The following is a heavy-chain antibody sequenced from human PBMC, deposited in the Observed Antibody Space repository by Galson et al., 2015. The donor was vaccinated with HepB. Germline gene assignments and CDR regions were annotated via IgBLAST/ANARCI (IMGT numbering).Heavy chain of an antibody. J-gene: IGHJ3*01. V-gene: IGHV3-7*03. CDR2: IKPDGSEK. D-gene: IGHD3-16*01. Sequence: SLRLSCAASGFSLSSYWMNWVRQAPGKGLEWVANIKPDGSEKYYVDSVKGRFTISRDNAKNSLYLQMSSLRGEDTAVYYCAKVMVSVMLPDDAFDVWGQGTMVTVSS. CDR1: GFSLSSYW. CDR3: AKVMVSVMLPDDAFDV.